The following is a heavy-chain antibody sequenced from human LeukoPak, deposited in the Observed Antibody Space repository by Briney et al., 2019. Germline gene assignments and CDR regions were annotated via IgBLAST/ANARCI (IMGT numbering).Heavy chain of an antibody. CDR1: GYSFNVNY. CDR2: MNPNTGVT. J-gene: IGHJ4*02. Sequence: ASVKVSCKASGYSFNVNYMHWVRQAPGQGLEWMGWMNPNTGVTNFAQKFQGRVTMTRDTSIRTAYMELNRLTSDDTAVYYCARGAGSSWFDYWGQGTLVTVSS. CDR3: ARGAGSSWFDY. D-gene: IGHD6-13*01. V-gene: IGHV1-2*02.